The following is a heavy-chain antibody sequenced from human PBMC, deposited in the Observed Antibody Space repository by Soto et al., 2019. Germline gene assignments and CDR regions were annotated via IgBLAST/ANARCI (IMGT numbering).Heavy chain of an antibody. CDR3: ARGPHPYFNDY. CDR1: GYTFTNYD. D-gene: IGHD2-8*01. CDR2: MNPNNNNT. J-gene: IGHJ4*02. V-gene: IGHV1-8*01. Sequence: ASVKVSCKASGYTFTNYDINWVRQATGQGLEWMGRMNPNNNNTGYAQKFQGRVTMTRNTSISTAYMELSSLGSEDTAVYYCARGPHPYFNDYWGQGTLVTVSS.